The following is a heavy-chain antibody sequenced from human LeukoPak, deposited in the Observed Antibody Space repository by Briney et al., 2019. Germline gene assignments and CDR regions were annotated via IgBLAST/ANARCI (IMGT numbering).Heavy chain of an antibody. CDR2: IYHSGST. J-gene: IGHJ4*02. CDR1: GGSISSGGYS. V-gene: IGHV4-30-2*01. CDR3: ARDSPPDY. Sequence: SQTLSLTCAVSGGSISSGGYSWSWIRQPPGKGLEWIGYIYHSGSTYYNPSPKSRVTISVDRSKNQFSLKLSSVTAADTAVYYCARDSPPDYWGQGTPVTVSS.